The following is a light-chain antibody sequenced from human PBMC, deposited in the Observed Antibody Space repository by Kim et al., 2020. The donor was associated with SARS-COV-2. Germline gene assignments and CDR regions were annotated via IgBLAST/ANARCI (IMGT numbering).Light chain of an antibody. Sequence: ASGGDRVTITCRASQDISRYLNWYQQKSGKAPKLLTYTASSWQSGGPSGLTGSGPETDFTLTIISLQPEDLATYYCQQTYSAARTFGQGTKVHIK. V-gene: IGKV1-39*01. CDR3: QQTYSAART. J-gene: IGKJ1*01. CDR2: TAS. CDR1: QDISRY.